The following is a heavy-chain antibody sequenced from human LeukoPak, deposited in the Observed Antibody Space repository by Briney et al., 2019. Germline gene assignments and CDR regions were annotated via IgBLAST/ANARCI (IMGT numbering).Heavy chain of an antibody. V-gene: IGHV1-69*13. D-gene: IGHD2-15*01. CDR2: IIPIFDTA. CDR1: GGTFSSYA. CDR3: ARGDDYYCSGGSCYRSLDY. J-gene: IGHJ4*02. Sequence: ASVKVSCKASGGTFSSYAINWVRQAPGLGLQWMGGIIPIFDTANYTQKFQARVTITADESTTTAYMELSSLRSEDTAVYYCARGDDYYCSGGSCYRSLDYWGQGTLVTVSS.